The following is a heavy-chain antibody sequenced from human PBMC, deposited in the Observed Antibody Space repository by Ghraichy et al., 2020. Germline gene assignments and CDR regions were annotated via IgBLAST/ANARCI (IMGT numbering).Heavy chain of an antibody. D-gene: IGHD2-21*02. J-gene: IGHJ4*02. CDR3: ARGDSRGGFDR. CDR2: IRSSGSPV. Sequence: ESLNISCVVSGFTFSTYGMNWVRQAPGKGLEWVSYIRSSGSPVYYADSVKGRFTISRDNAKNSLYLQMSSLRVEDMALYYCARGDSRGGFDRWGQGTLVTVSS. CDR1: GFTFSTYG. V-gene: IGHV3-48*01.